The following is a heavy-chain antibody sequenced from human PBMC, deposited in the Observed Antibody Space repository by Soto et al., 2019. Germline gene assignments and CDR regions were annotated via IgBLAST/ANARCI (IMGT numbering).Heavy chain of an antibody. D-gene: IGHD3-22*01. CDR2: ISNDGSST. V-gene: IGHV3-74*01. CDR1: GFTSSSYW. CDR3: ARDTYYSDSSDHFSADAFDI. Sequence: EVQLVESGGGLVQPGGSLRLSCAASGFTSSSYWIHWVRQAPGKGLVWVSRISNDGSSTNYADSVKGRFTISRDNAKNTEYLQMNSLRAEDTAVYYCARDTYYSDSSDHFSADAFDIWGQGTMVTVSS. J-gene: IGHJ3*02.